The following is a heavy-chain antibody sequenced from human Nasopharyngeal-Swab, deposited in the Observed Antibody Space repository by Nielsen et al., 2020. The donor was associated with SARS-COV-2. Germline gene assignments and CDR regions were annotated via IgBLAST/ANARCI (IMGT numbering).Heavy chain of an antibody. D-gene: IGHD3-22*01. Sequence: GESLKISCSASGFTFNTYAMHWVRQAPGKGLEYVSFVSSNGGSTDYADSVKGRFTISRDNSNSMLFLQMSSLRVEDTALYYCVKEGPRGYAAWWGRGTLVTVSP. CDR3: VKEGPRGYAAW. CDR1: GFTFNTYA. J-gene: IGHJ4*02. V-gene: IGHV3-64D*06. CDR2: VSSNGGST.